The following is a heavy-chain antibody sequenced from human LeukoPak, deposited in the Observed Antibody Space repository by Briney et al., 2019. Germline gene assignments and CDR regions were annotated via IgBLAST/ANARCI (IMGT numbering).Heavy chain of an antibody. V-gene: IGHV4-38-2*01. CDR1: GYSISSGYY. J-gene: IGHJ4*02. Sequence: SETLSLTCAVSGYSISSGYYWGWIRQPPGKGLEWIGTMYHSGSTYYNPSLKSRVTISVDTSKNQFSLRLSSVTASDTAVYYCARHRLFDTTGYYYDFDYWGQGTLVTVSS. CDR3: ARHRLFDTTGYYYDFDY. CDR2: MYHSGST. D-gene: IGHD3-22*01.